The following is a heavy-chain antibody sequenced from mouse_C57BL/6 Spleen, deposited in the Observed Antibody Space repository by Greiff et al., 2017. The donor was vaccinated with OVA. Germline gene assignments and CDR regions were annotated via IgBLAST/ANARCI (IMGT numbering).Heavy chain of an antibody. CDR1: GYAFSSYW. V-gene: IGHV1-80*01. J-gene: IGHJ4*01. CDR3: ARDGITTVVASGDY. D-gene: IGHD1-1*01. CDR2: IYPGDGDT. Sequence: VQGVESGAELVKPGASVKISCKASGYAFSSYWMNWVKQRPGKGLEWIGQIYPGDGDTNYNGKFKGKATLTADKSSSTAYMQLSSLTSEDSAVYFCARDGITTVVASGDYWGQGTSVTVSS.